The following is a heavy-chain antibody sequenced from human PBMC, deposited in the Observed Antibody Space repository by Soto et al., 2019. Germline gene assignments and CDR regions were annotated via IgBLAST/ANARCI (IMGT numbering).Heavy chain of an antibody. Sequence: QVQLVESGGGVVQPGRSLRLSCAASGFTFSNYAMHWVRQAPGKGLEWVAVISYNGNNKYYADSVKGRFTISRDNSKNTLYLQMNSLRAEDTAVYYCLRGDGTTVLGSRYFDYWGQGSPVTVSS. CDR2: ISYNGNNK. V-gene: IGHV3-30*04. J-gene: IGHJ4*02. CDR3: LRGDGTTVLGSRYFDY. CDR1: GFTFSNYA. D-gene: IGHD1-1*01.